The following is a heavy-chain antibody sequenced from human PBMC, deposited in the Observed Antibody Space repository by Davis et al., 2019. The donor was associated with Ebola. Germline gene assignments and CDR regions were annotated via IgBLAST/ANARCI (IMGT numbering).Heavy chain of an antibody. Sequence: MPLETLSLTCAVYGGSFSGYYWSWIRQPPGKGLEWIGEINHSGSTNYNPSLKSRVTISVDTSKNQFSLKLSSVTAADTAVYYCARVGYYDSSGNNWFDPWGQGTLVTVSS. V-gene: IGHV4-34*01. CDR1: GGSFSGYY. D-gene: IGHD3-22*01. CDR2: INHSGST. CDR3: ARVGYYDSSGNNWFDP. J-gene: IGHJ5*02.